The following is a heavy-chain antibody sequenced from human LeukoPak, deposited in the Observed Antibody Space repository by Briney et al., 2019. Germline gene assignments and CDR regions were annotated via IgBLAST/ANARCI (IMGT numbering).Heavy chain of an antibody. D-gene: IGHD5-12*01. CDR3: ARGRYSGYDRTYYFDD. CDR1: GFSLSRYW. V-gene: IGHV3-7*02. J-gene: IGHJ4*02. CDR2: IKQDGSEQ. Sequence: GGSLRLSCAASGFSLSRYWMSWVRQAPGKGLEWVANIKQDGSEQYYADSVKGRFTISRDNAKNSLYLQMISPRAEDTAVYYCARGRYSGYDRTYYFDDWGPGTLVTVSS.